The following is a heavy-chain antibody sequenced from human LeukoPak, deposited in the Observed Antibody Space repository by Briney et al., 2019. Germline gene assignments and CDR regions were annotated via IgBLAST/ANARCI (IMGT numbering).Heavy chain of an antibody. CDR3: VTGGSGNFHDY. J-gene: IGHJ4*02. Sequence: SETLSLTCTVSDDSISDYYWSWIRHPPGKELEWIGSIYYNGNTNYNPSLRSRVTISVDTSKNQFSLKLSSLTAADTAIYYCVTGGSGNFHDYWGPGTLVTVSS. V-gene: IGHV4-59*03. D-gene: IGHD3-10*01. CDR1: DDSISDYY. CDR2: IYYNGNT.